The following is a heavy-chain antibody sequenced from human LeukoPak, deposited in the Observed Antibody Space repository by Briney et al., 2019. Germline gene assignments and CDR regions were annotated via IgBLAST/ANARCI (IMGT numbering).Heavy chain of an antibody. V-gene: IGHV4-59*01. J-gene: IGHJ4*02. D-gene: IGHD6-13*01. CDR2: IYNSGST. CDR1: GGSSSSSY. CDR3: ARCRYSSSPDFED. Sequence: PSETLSLTCSVSGGSSSSSYWSWVRQPPGKGLEWIGYIYNSGSTKYNPSLKSRVTISVDTSKNQFSLKLNSVTAADTAVYYCARCRYSSSPDFEDWGQGTLVTVSS.